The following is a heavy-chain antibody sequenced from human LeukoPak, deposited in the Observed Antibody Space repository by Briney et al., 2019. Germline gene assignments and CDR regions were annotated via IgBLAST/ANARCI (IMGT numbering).Heavy chain of an antibody. J-gene: IGHJ4*02. CDR2: ISSSSSTI. CDR1: GFTFSSYS. CDR3: ARAGMRSGSYYFDY. V-gene: IGHV3-48*01. Sequence: PGGSLRLSCAASGFTFSSYSMNWVRQAPGKGLEWVSYISSSSSTIYYADSVKGRFTISRDNAKNSLYLQMNSLRAEDTAVYYCARAGMRSGSYYFDYWGQGTLVTVSS. D-gene: IGHD1-26*01.